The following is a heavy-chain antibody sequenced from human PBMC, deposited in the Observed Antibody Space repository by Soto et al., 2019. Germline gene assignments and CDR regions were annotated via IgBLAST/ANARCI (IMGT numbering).Heavy chain of an antibody. V-gene: IGHV3-30*18. CDR3: AKLLRLGYCSGGSCYHSYYYGMDV. CDR1: GFTFSSYG. J-gene: IGHJ6*02. D-gene: IGHD2-15*01. Sequence: PWGSLRLSCAASGFTFSSYGMHWVRQAPGKGLEWVAVISYDGSNKYYADSVKGRFTICRDNSKNTLYQQMNSLSAEDTAGYYCAKLLRLGYCSGGSCYHSYYYGMDVWGQATKVTVS. CDR2: ISYDGSNK.